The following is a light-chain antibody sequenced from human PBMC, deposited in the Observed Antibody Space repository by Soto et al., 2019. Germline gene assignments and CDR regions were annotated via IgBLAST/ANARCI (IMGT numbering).Light chain of an antibody. CDR1: QSVSSDY. V-gene: IGKV3-20*01. J-gene: IGKJ1*01. Sequence: EIVLTQSPGTLSLSPGERATLSCRASQSVSSDYLAWYQQKPGQTPKVLIYRASSRATGIPDRFSGSGSGTDFTLTISRLEPEDFAVYYCQQYGSSPSTFGQGTKVEIK. CDR3: QQYGSSPST. CDR2: RAS.